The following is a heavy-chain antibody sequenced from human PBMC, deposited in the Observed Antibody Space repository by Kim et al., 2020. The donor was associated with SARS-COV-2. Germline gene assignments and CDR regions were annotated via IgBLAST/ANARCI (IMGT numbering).Heavy chain of an antibody. D-gene: IGHD1-26*01. CDR3: VKGSYSDKYDI. Sequence: GGSLRLSCAASGFTFETYGMSWVRQAPGKGLEWVSGINWYGTFTAYADSVKGRFTISRDNAKNSLYLQMNSLRVEDTALSYCVKGSYSDKYDIWGQGTMV. V-gene: IGHV3-20*04. CDR1: GFTFETYG. J-gene: IGHJ3*02. CDR2: INWYGTFT.